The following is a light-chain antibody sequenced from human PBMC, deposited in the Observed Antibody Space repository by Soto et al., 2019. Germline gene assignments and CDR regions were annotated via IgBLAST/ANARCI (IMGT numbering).Light chain of an antibody. Sequence: KQSPAALSVSKGERATLSCRASQSVSSNLAWYQQKPGQAPSLLIYGAPTRATGVPARFSGSGSGTEFTLTISSLMSDDSAVYYCQQYNGWPTFGQGTKVDI. V-gene: IGKV3-15*01. J-gene: IGKJ1*01. CDR3: QQYNGWPT. CDR2: GAP. CDR1: QSVSSN.